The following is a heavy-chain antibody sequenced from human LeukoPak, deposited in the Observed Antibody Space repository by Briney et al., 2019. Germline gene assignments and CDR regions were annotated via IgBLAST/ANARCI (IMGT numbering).Heavy chain of an antibody. CDR1: GGTFSSYA. CDR2: IIPISGTA. V-gene: IGHV1-69*13. D-gene: IGHD6-19*01. Sequence: SVNVSCTASGGTFSSYAISWVRQAPGQGLEWMGGIIPISGTANYAQKFQGRVTITADESTSTAYMELSSLRSEDTAVYYCARDLSSGWYGDNWFDPRGQGTLVTVSS. CDR3: ARDLSSGWYGDNWFDP. J-gene: IGHJ5*02.